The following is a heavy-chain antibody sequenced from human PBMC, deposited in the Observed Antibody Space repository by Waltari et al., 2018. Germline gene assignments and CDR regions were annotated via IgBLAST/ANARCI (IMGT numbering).Heavy chain of an antibody. V-gene: IGHV1-69*12. CDR3: ASFYGDYVLLDY. CDR1: GGTFSSYT. J-gene: IGHJ4*02. D-gene: IGHD4-17*01. Sequence: QVQLVQSGAEVKKPGSSVKVSCKASGGTFSSYTISWVRQAPGQGLEWMGGVIPSCGTANDAQKCQGRVTITADESTSTAYMELSSLRSEDTAVYYCASFYGDYVLLDYWGQGTLVTVSS. CDR2: VIPSCGTA.